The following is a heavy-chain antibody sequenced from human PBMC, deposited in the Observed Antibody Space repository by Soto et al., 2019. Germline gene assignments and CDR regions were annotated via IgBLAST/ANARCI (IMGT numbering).Heavy chain of an antibody. D-gene: IGHD3-10*01. J-gene: IGHJ6*02. CDR2: ISWNSARI. Sequence: EVQLVESGGGLVQPGRSLRLSCGASGFTFDDSAMHWVRQAPGKGLEWVSGISWNSARIDYADSVKGRFTISRDNAKNSLYLQMNSLRAEDTALYYCAKDILFGETSYYYGMDVWGQGTTVTVSS. V-gene: IGHV3-9*01. CDR3: AKDILFGETSYYYGMDV. CDR1: GFTFDDSA.